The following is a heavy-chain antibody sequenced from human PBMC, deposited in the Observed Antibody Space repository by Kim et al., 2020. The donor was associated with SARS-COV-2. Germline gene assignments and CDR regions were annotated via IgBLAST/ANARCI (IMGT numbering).Heavy chain of an antibody. CDR3: ARLNRGYSYGSVRGRDNWFDP. CDR2: INHSGST. Sequence: SETLSLTCAVYGGSFSGYYWSWIRQPPGKGLEWIGEINHSGSTNYNPSLKSRVTISVDTSKNQFSLKLSSVTAADTAVYYCARLNRGYSYGSVRGRDNWFDPWGQGTLVTVSS. D-gene: IGHD5-18*01. CDR1: GGSFSGYY. V-gene: IGHV4-34*01. J-gene: IGHJ5*02.